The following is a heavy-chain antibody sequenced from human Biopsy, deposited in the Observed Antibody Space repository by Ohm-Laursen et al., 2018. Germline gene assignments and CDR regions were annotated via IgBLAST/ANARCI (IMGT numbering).Heavy chain of an antibody. CDR1: GFTFSDYG. Sequence: SLRLSCAASGFTFSDYGVHWVRQAPGKGLEWVAVIWYDGTQKYYVDSVKGRFTISRDNSKNTVYLQMDSLRVEDTAVYYCAKYNYSSSPRRYFDPWGQGTLVTVSS. V-gene: IGHV3-33*06. CDR3: AKYNYSSSPRRYFDP. D-gene: IGHD6-6*01. J-gene: IGHJ5*02. CDR2: IWYDGTQK.